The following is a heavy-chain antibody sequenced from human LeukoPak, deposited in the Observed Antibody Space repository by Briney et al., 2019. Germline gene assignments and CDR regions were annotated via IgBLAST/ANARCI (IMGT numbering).Heavy chain of an antibody. CDR3: AKEGWYNYYYYMDV. D-gene: IGHD6-19*01. Sequence: GGSLRLSCAASGFTFSSYGMSWVRQAPGKGLEWVSAISGSGGSTYYADSVKGRFTISRDNSKNTLYLQMNSLRAEDTAVYYCAKEGWYNYYYYMDVWGKGTTVTVSS. J-gene: IGHJ6*03. CDR2: ISGSGGST. V-gene: IGHV3-23*01. CDR1: GFTFSSYG.